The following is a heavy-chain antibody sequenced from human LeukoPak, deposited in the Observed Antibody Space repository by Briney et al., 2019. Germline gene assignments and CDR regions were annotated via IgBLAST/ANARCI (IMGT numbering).Heavy chain of an antibody. J-gene: IGHJ4*02. CDR2: INPNSGGT. V-gene: IGHV1-2*02. CDR1: GYTFTGSY. D-gene: IGHD3-10*01. CDR3: ARETYYSSGNVYNRIDY. Sequence: ASVKVSCKASGYTFTGSYMHWVRQAPGQGLEWMEWINPNSGGTNYAQKFQGRVTMTRDTSISIAYMELSRLTSDDTAVYFCARETYYSSGNVYNRIDYWGQGTLVTVSS.